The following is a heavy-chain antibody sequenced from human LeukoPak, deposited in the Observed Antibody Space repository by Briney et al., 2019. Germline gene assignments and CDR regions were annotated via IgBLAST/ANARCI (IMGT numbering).Heavy chain of an antibody. CDR3: ARSEYCSSTSCHPSLGY. CDR2: IYYSGST. D-gene: IGHD2-2*01. J-gene: IGHJ4*02. CDR1: GGSISSYY. V-gene: IGHV4-59*01. Sequence: SETLSLTCTVSGGSISSYYWTWIRQPPGKGLEWIGYIYYSGSTNYNPSLKSRVTISVDTSKNQFSLKLSSVTAADTAVYYCARSEYCSSTSCHPSLGYWGQGTLVTISS.